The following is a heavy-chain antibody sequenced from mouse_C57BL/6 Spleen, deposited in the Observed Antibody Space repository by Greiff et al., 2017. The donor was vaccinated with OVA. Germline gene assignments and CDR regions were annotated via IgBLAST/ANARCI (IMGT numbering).Heavy chain of an antibody. CDR3: ARSLYDGYYVGFAY. CDR1: GYTFTDYN. J-gene: IGHJ3*01. D-gene: IGHD2-3*01. V-gene: IGHV1-22*01. CDR2: INPNNGGT. Sequence: EVQLQQSGPELVKPGASVKMSCKASGYTFTDYNMHWVKQSHGKSLEWIGYINPNNGGTSYNQKFKGKATLTVNKSSSTAYMELRSLTSEDSAVYYGARSLYDGYYVGFAYWGQGTLVTVSA.